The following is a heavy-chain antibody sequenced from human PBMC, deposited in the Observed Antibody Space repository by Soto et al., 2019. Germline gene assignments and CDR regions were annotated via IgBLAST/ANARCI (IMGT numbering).Heavy chain of an antibody. Sequence: PSETLSLTCTVSGGSISSSSYYWGWIRQPPXKGLEWIGSIYYSGSTNYNPSLKSRVTISVDTSKNQFSLKLSSVTAADTAVYYCARLRAARQYYYYGMDVWGQGTTVTVSS. CDR2: IYYSGST. CDR1: GGSISSSSYY. V-gene: IGHV4-39*01. J-gene: IGHJ6*02. CDR3: ARLRAARQYYYYGMDV. D-gene: IGHD6-6*01.